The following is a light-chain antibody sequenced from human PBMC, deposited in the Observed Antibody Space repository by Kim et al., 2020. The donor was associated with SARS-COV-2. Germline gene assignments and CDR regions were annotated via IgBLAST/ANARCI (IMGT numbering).Light chain of an antibody. J-gene: IGLJ1*01. CDR3: KSYDSSLSGFYV. CDR2: GNS. CDR1: TTSIGVGYD. V-gene: IGLV1-40*01. Sequence: VSMSSTGSTTSIGVGYDVHWYQQLPGTAPTLLIYGNSNRPPGVPDRYSGSKSGTSASLAITGLQAEDEADYYCKSYDSSLSGFYVFGTGTKVTVL.